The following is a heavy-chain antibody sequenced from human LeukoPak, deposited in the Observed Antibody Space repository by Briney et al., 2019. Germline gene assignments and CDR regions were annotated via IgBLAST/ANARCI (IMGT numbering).Heavy chain of an antibody. D-gene: IGHD6-6*01. CDR2: ISSGSSDK. J-gene: IGHJ6*02. V-gene: IGHV3-21*01. Sequence: TGGSLRLSCAASGFTFSSYSMNWVRQAPGKGLEWVSFISSGSSDKYYADSQKGRFTISRDNAKNSLYLQMNSLRAEDTAVYYCARDWSTSSYGMDVWGQGTTVTVSS. CDR3: ARDWSTSSYGMDV. CDR1: GFTFSSYS.